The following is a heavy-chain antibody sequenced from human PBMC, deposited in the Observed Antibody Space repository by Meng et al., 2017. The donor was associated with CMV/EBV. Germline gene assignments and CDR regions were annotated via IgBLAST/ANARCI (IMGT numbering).Heavy chain of an antibody. V-gene: IGHV4-38-2*02. D-gene: IGHD2-21*02. J-gene: IGHJ4*02. Sequence: GSLRLSCTVSGYSISSGYYWGWIRQPPGKGLEGIGSIYHSGSTYYNPSLKSRVTISVDTSKNQFSLKLSSVTAADTAVYYCASDKQDTTATFDYWGQGTLVTVSS. CDR1: GYSISSGYY. CDR2: IYHSGST. CDR3: ASDKQDTTATFDY.